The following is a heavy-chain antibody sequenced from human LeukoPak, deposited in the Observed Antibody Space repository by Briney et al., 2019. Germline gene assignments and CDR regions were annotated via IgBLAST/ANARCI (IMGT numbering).Heavy chain of an antibody. CDR2: IWYDGSNK. V-gene: IGHV3-30*19. Sequence: PGGSLRLSCAASGFTFSSYGMHWARQAPGRGLEWGAVIWYDGSNKYYADSVKGRFTISRDNSKNTLYLQMNSLRAEDTAVYYCARSSSGYYYYYGMDVWGQGTTVTVSS. CDR1: GFTFSSYG. CDR3: ARSSSGYYYYYGMDV. D-gene: IGHD3-22*01. J-gene: IGHJ6*02.